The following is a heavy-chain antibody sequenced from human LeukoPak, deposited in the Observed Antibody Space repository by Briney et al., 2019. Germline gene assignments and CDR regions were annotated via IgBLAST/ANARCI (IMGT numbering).Heavy chain of an antibody. Sequence: GGSLRLSCAASGFTFSSYSMSWVRQAPGKGLEWVSYISSSSSTIYYADSVKGRFTISRDNAKNSLYLQMNSLRAEDTAVYYCARGLRVAVAGTSPWGQGTLVTVSS. V-gene: IGHV3-48*01. CDR3: ARGLRVAVAGTSP. CDR2: ISSSSSTI. CDR1: GFTFSSYS. D-gene: IGHD6-19*01. J-gene: IGHJ5*02.